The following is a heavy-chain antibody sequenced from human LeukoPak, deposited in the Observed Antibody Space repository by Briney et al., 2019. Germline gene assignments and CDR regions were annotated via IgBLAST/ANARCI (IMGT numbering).Heavy chain of an antibody. CDR1: GFTFDDYT. Sequence: GGSLRLSCAASGFTFDDYTMHWVRHAPGKGVEWVSLISWDGGSTYYADSVKGRFTISRENSKNSLYLQMNSLRTEDTALYYCAKDTDGAFDIWGQGTMVTVSS. CDR3: AKDTDGAFDI. CDR2: ISWDGGST. V-gene: IGHV3-43*01. J-gene: IGHJ3*02.